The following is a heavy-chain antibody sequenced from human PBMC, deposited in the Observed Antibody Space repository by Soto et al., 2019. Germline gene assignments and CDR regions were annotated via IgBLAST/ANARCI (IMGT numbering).Heavy chain of an antibody. CDR3: ARDPGGTFSSPFAY. V-gene: IGHV1-69*13. J-gene: IGHJ4*02. D-gene: IGHD2-15*01. Sequence: SVKVSCKASGGTFSSYTINWVRQAPGQGLEWMGGIIPTFATPVYAQKFQGRVTIAADEFTSTAYMELSTLRSEDTAVYYCARDPGGTFSSPFAYWGEGTLVTVSS. CDR2: IIPTFATP. CDR1: GGTFSSYT.